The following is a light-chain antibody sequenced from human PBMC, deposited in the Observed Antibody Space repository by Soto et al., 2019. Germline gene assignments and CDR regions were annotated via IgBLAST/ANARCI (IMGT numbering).Light chain of an antibody. J-gene: IGKJ4*01. CDR3: QQLNSYPLP. V-gene: IGKV1-9*01. CDR2: AAS. CDR1: QGISSY. Sequence: IQLTQSPSSLSASVEDGVTITCRASQGISSYLAWYQQKPGKAPKLLIYAASTLQSGVPSRFSGSGSGTDFTLTISSLQPEDFATYYCQQLNSYPLPFGGGSKVDI.